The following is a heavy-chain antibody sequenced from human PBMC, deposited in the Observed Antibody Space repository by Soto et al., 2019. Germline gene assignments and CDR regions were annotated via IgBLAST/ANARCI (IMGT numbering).Heavy chain of an antibody. D-gene: IGHD5-18*01. V-gene: IGHV1-69*13. Sequence: SVKVSCKASGGTFSSYAISWVRQAPGQGLEWMGGIIPIFGTANYAQKFQGRVTITADESTSTAYMELSSLRSEDTAVYYCARKLKDGGYRYGSFDFWGQGTLVTVYS. J-gene: IGHJ4*02. CDR1: GGTFSSYA. CDR2: IIPIFGTA. CDR3: ARKLKDGGYRYGSFDF.